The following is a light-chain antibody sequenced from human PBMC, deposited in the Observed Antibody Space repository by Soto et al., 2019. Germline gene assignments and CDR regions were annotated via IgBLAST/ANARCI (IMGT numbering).Light chain of an antibody. Sequence: ETVLTQSPGTLSLSPGERATLSCRASQTVSSSYLAWYQQKPGQAPRLLIFGASSRTTGIPDRFSGSGSGTDFFLTISRLAHEYFAVYYCQQYGSSPRTFGQGTTVEIK. CDR3: QQYGSSPRT. V-gene: IGKV3-20*01. CDR2: GAS. J-gene: IGKJ2*01. CDR1: QTVSSSY.